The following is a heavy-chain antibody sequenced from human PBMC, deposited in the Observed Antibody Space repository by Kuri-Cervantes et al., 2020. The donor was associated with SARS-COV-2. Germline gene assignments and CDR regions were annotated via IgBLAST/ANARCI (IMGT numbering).Heavy chain of an antibody. J-gene: IGHJ6*02. CDR3: AKDMGGDFPFDSYYGVDV. V-gene: IGHV3-30*18. CDR2: ISYDGSNK. Sequence: GESLKISCAASGFTFSSYGMHWVRQAPGKGLEWVAVISYDGSNKYYADSVKGRFTISRDNSKNTLYLQMNSLRAEDTAVYYCAKDMGGDFPFDSYYGVDVWGQGTTVTVSS. CDR1: GFTFSSYG. D-gene: IGHD3-16*01.